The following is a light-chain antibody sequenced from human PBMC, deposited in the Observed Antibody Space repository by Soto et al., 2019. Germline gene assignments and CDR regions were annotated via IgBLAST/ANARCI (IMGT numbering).Light chain of an antibody. J-gene: IGLJ1*01. CDR1: SSDVGGYNY. CDR3: SSYTSSSTPYFV. V-gene: IGLV2-14*01. CDR2: EVS. Sequence: ALTQPASVSGSPGQSITISCTGTSSDVGGYNYVSWYQQHPGKAPKLMIYEVSNRPSGVSNRFSGSKSGNTASLTISGLQAEDEADYYCSSYTSSSTPYFVFGTGTKVTVL.